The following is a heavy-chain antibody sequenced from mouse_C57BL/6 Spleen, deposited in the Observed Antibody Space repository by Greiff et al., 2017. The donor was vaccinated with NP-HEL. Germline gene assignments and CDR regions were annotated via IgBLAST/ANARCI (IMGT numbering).Heavy chain of an antibody. V-gene: IGHV1-76*01. D-gene: IGHD1-1*01. J-gene: IGHJ2*01. CDR1: GYTFTDYY. Sequence: VQLQQSGAELVRPGASVKLSCKASGYTFTDYYINWVKQRPGQGLEWIARIYPGSGNTYYNEKFKGKATLTAEKSSSTAYMQLSSLTSEDSAVYFCARLYYYGSSSFDYWGQGTTLTVSS. CDR2: IYPGSGNT. CDR3: ARLYYYGSSSFDY.